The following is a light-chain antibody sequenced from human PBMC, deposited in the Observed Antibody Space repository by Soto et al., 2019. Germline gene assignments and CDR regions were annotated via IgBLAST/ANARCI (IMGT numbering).Light chain of an antibody. J-gene: IGKJ1*01. CDR1: QSVSNY. Sequence: EIVLTQSPGTLSLSPGERATLSCRASQSVSNYLAWYQQKPGQAPRLLIYGASSRATGIPDRFSGSGSGTDFTLTISRLEPEDFAVYCCQQYGTFRTFGQGTKVEIK. CDR3: QQYGTFRT. CDR2: GAS. V-gene: IGKV3-20*01.